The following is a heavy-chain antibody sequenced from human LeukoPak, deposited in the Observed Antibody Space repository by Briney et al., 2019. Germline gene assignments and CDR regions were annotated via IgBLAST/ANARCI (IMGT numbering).Heavy chain of an antibody. V-gene: IGHV3-23*01. D-gene: IGHD6-19*01. CDR2: ISGSGGST. CDR3: AKCIAVAGRLFDY. CDR1: GFTFSSYA. J-gene: IGHJ4*02. Sequence: GGSLGLSCAASGFTFSSYAMSWVRQAPGKGLEWVSAISGSGGSTYYADSVKGRFTISRDNSKNTLYLQMNSLRAEDTAVYYCAKCIAVAGRLFDYWGQGTLVTVSS.